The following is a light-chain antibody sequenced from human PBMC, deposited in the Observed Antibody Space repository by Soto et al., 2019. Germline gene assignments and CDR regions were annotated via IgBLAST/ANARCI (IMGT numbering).Light chain of an antibody. V-gene: IGLV2-14*01. Sequence: QSALTQPASVSGSPGQSITISCTGTTSDIGAYDYVSWYQHHPDKAPKLIIFEVSYRPSGVSGRFSGSKSGNTASLTISGLQADDEGDYYCSSYTMTGTYVFGPGTKVTVL. J-gene: IGLJ1*01. CDR2: EVS. CDR1: TSDIGAYDY. CDR3: SSYTMTGTYV.